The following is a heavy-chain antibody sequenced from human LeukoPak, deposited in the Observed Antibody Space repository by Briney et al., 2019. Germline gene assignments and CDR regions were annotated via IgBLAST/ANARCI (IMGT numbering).Heavy chain of an antibody. Sequence: GGSLRLSCAASGFTFSSYWMSWVRQAPGKGLEWVVVANIKQDGSEKSYVDSVKGRFTISRDNAKNSLYLQMNSLRAEDTAVYYCARDMGLELPASSGYYYGMDVWGQGTTVTVSS. CDR3: ARDMGLELPASSGYYYGMDV. J-gene: IGHJ6*02. V-gene: IGHV3-7*01. D-gene: IGHD1-7*01. CDR2: IKQDGSEK. CDR1: GFTFSSYW.